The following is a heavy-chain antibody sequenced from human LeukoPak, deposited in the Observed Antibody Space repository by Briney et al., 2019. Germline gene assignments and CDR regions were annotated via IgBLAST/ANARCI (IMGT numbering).Heavy chain of an antibody. V-gene: IGHV4-61*02. CDR2: IYNTGIT. J-gene: IGHJ4*02. CDR1: GGSISSANYY. CDR3: ARSVYSFGYSYYFDY. Sequence: TSETLSLTCTVSGGSISSANYYWSWIRQPTGKGLEWIGRIYNTGITNYNPSLNSRLTISLDTSKNQFSLKLGSVTAADTAMYYCARSVYSFGYSYYFDYWGQGALVTVSS. D-gene: IGHD5-18*01.